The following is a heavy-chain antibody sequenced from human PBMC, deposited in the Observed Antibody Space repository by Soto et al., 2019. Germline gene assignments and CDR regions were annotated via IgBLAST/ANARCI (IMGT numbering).Heavy chain of an antibody. CDR3: XRHPYGDYAGPTGWFDP. J-gene: IGHJ5*02. CDR1: GFTFSCSA. CDR2: IRSKANSYAT. V-gene: IGHV3-73*01. Sequence: PGGSLRLSCAASGFTFSCSAMHWVRQASGKGLEWVGRIRSKANSYATAYAASVKGRFTISRDDSKNTAYLQMNSLKTEDTAVYYCXRHPYGDYAGPTGWFDPWGQGTLVTVSS. D-gene: IGHD4-17*01.